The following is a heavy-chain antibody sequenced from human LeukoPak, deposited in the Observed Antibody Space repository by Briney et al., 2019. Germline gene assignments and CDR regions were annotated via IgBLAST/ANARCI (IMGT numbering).Heavy chain of an antibody. V-gene: IGHV3-7*01. CDR1: GFTFSDYW. Sequence: PGGSLRLSCVASGFTFSDYWMTWVRQAPGQGLEWVAKINQDGREQHFVDSVKGRFTISRDNAKNSLYLQMDSLRGEDTAVYYWAGGALDYWGQGTLVTVSS. D-gene: IGHD3-10*01. J-gene: IGHJ4*02. CDR2: INQDGREQ. CDR3: AGGALDY.